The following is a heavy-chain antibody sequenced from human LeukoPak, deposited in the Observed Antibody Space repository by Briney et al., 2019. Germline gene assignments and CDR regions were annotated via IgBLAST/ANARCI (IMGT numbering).Heavy chain of an antibody. V-gene: IGHV1-18*01. D-gene: IGHD1-26*01. CDR3: ARDYPPIEWELLNYNYGMDV. J-gene: IGHJ6*02. CDR1: GYTFTSYG. CDR2: ISAYNGNT. Sequence: ASVKVSCTASGYTFTSYGISWVRQAPGQGLERMGWISAYNGNTNYAQKLQGRVTMTTDTSTSTAYMELRSLRSDDTAVYYCARDYPPIEWELLNYNYGMDVWGQGTTVTVSS.